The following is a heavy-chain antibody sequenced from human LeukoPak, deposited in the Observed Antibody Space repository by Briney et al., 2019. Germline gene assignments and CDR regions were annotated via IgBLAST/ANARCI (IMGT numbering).Heavy chain of an antibody. Sequence: PGGTLRLSCAASGFTFSSYGMSWVRQAPGKGLEWVAVISYDGSNKYYADSVKGRFTISRDNSKNTLYLQMNSLRAEDTAVYYCAKDKGLDAYWNYFDYWGQGTLVTVSS. D-gene: IGHD2-15*01. CDR1: GFTFSSYG. CDR2: ISYDGSNK. V-gene: IGHV3-30*18. CDR3: AKDKGLDAYWNYFDY. J-gene: IGHJ4*02.